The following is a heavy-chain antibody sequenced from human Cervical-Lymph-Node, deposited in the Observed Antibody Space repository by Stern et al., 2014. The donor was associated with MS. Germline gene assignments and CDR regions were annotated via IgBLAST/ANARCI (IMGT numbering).Heavy chain of an antibody. Sequence: QVQLVESGGGVVQPGRSLRLSCAASEFTFSTFGMHWVRQAPGKGLQWVAVIGYDGSNAYYADSVKGRFTISRDNLKNTLYLQMNSLRAEDTAVYYCARAGFGLWTGNPPYYHYGMDVWGQGTTVTVSS. D-gene: IGHD3/OR15-3a*01. CDR2: IGYDGSNA. CDR1: EFTFSTFG. J-gene: IGHJ6*02. CDR3: ARAGFGLWTGNPPYYHYGMDV. V-gene: IGHV3-30*19.